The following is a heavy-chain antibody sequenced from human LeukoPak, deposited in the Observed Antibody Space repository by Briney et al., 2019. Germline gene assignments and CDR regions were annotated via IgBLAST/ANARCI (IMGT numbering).Heavy chain of an antibody. CDR3: ASDLTDTAMVGYSDY. CDR1: GGSISSSSYY. V-gene: IGHV4-39*07. D-gene: IGHD5-18*01. CDR2: IYDSGST. Sequence: NTSETLSLTCTVSGGSISSSSYYWGWVRHPPGKGLEWVVSIYDSGSTYYTPSRKRRVTISVDTSKNQFSLQLSSVTAADTAVSYCASDLTDTAMVGYSDYWGQGTLVTVSS. J-gene: IGHJ4*02.